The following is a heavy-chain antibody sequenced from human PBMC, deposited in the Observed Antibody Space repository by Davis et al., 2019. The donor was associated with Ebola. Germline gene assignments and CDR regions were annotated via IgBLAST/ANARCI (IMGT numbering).Heavy chain of an antibody. V-gene: IGHV3-74*01. CDR2: INPDGSFA. J-gene: IGHJ1*01. D-gene: IGHD6-13*01. CDR1: GFTFSSYW. CDR3: ATSTSSYECFRH. Sequence: GESLKISCSASGFTFSSYWMHWVRQAPGKGLVWVSRINPDGSFADYADSVKGRFTISRDHATRSLSLQMNSLRAEDTAVYYCATSTSSYECFRHWGPGTLVSVSS.